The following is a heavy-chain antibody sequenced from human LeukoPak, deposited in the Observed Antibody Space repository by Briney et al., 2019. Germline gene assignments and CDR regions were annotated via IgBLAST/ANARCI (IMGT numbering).Heavy chain of an antibody. CDR1: GFTFSSYS. CDR3: ARDFYQLLQRPYYFDY. CDR2: ISSSSSDI. V-gene: IGHV3-21*01. J-gene: IGHJ4*02. D-gene: IGHD2-2*01. Sequence: PGGSLRLSCAASGFTFSSYSMNWVRQAPGKGLEWVSSISSSSSDIYYADSVKGRFTIPRDNAKNSLYLQMNSLRAEDTAVYYCARDFYQLLQRPYYFDYWGQGTLVTVSS.